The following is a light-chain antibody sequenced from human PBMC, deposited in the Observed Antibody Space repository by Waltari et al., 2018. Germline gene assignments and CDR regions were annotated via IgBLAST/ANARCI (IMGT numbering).Light chain of an antibody. CDR2: TAS. CDR3: QQSDIAPLT. Sequence: DIQMTQSPYSLSASVGDRVTITRRANQNIGSYLNWFQQTPGKAPKFLIYTASSLQSGVPSRFSGSGSGTDFTLTISSLQPEDFATYYCQQSDIAPLTFGGGTKIEIK. CDR1: QNIGSY. V-gene: IGKV1-39*01. J-gene: IGKJ4*01.